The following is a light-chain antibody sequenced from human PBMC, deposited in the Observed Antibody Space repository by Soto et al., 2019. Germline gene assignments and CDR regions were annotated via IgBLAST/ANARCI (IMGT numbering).Light chain of an antibody. J-gene: IGKJ1*01. CDR3: QHYNSFSLT. CDR2: DAS. Sequence: IHMTHSPSTLSASVLYRVIVTCLASQSISNWLAWYQQKPGKAPKLLIYDASTLEGGVPSRFRGSGSGTEFTLTINNLQTDDFATYYCQHYNSFSLTFGPGTKVDIK. V-gene: IGKV1-5*01. CDR1: QSISNW.